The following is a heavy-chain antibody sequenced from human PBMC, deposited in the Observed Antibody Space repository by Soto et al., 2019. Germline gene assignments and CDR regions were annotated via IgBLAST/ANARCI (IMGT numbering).Heavy chain of an antibody. V-gene: IGHV4-31*03. D-gene: IGHD2-2*01. Sequence: KTSETLSLTCTVSGSSISSGGYYWSWIRQHPGKGLEWIGYIYYSGSTYYNPSLKSRVTISVDTSKNQFSLKLSSVTAADTAVYYCARVGGSSTPQAYGMDVWSQGTTVTVSS. J-gene: IGHJ6*02. CDR1: GSSISSGGYY. CDR2: IYYSGST. CDR3: ARVGGSSTPQAYGMDV.